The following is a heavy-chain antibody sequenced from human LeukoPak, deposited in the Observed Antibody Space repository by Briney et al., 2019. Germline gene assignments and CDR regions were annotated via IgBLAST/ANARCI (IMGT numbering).Heavy chain of an antibody. CDR1: GGSFSAYY. D-gene: IGHD2-2*01. CDR3: ARLRRYCSSTSCPKTLDV. CDR2: INYGGSS. J-gene: IGHJ6*04. V-gene: IGHV4-34*01. Sequence: SETLSLTCAVNGGSFSAYYWNWIRQPPGKGLEWIGVINYGGSSNYNPSRSSRLTISVDTSQNQFSLKLSAVTAADTAVYYCARLRRYCSSTSCPKTLDVWGKGTTVTVSS.